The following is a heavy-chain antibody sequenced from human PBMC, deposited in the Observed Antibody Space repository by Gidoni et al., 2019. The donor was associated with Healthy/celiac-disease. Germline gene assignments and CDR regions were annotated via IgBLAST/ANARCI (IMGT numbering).Heavy chain of an antibody. CDR1: GFTFSSYG. D-gene: IGHD6-13*01. J-gene: IGHJ4*02. Sequence: QVQLVESGGGVVQPGRSLRLSCAASGFTFSSYGMPWVRQAPGKGLEWVAVISYDGSNKYYADSVKGRFTISRDNSKNTLYLQMNSLRAEDTAVYYCAKDRLAAAGLFDYWGQGTLVTVSS. V-gene: IGHV3-30*18. CDR2: ISYDGSNK. CDR3: AKDRLAAAGLFDY.